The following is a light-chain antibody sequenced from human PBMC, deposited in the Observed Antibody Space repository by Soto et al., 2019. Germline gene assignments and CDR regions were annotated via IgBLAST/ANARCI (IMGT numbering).Light chain of an antibody. Sequence: EFVLTQSPGTLSLSPGERATLSCSASQTVRNNYLAWYQQKPGQAPRLLIYDASSRATGIPDRFSGGGSGTDFTLTISRLEPEDFAVYYCQHYGNSLWTFGQGTKVDIK. CDR2: DAS. V-gene: IGKV3-20*01. CDR1: QTVRNNY. CDR3: QHYGNSLWT. J-gene: IGKJ1*01.